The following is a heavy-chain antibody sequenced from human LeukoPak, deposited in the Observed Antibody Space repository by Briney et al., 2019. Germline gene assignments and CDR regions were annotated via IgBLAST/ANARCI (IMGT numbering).Heavy chain of an antibody. Sequence: PALVKPXQTLTLTCTFSGFSLSTSGMCVSWIRQPPGKALEWLARIDWDDDKYYSTSLKTRLTISKDTSKNQVVLTMTNMDPVDTATYYCARMRDYDFWSGYSNWFDPWGQGTLVTVSS. J-gene: IGHJ5*02. CDR1: GFSLSTSGMC. D-gene: IGHD3-3*01. V-gene: IGHV2-70*11. CDR3: ARMRDYDFWSGYSNWFDP. CDR2: IDWDDDK.